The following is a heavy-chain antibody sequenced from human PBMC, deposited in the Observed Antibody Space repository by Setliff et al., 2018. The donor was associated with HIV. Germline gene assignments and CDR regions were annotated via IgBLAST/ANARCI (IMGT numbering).Heavy chain of an antibody. CDR2: IYYSGST. CDR3: ARDRVAVAVSLIYYYGMDV. V-gene: IGHV4-59*11. CDR1: GGSISGHY. D-gene: IGHD6-19*01. Sequence: SETLSLTCTVSGGSISGHYWSWIRQPPGKGLEWIGSIYYSGSTNYNPSLKSRVTISVDTSKNQFSLKLSAVTAADTAVYYCARDRVAVAVSLIYYYGMDVWGQGTTVTVSS. J-gene: IGHJ6*02.